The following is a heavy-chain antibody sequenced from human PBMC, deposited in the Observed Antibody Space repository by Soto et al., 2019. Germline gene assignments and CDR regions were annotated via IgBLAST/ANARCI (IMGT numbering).Heavy chain of an antibody. CDR1: ADSLSSYY. CDR3: ARTDGYSYDF. V-gene: IGHV4-59*01. J-gene: IGHJ4*02. Sequence: SETLSLTCAVAADSLSSYYWSWIRQPPGKGLEWIGYIYYSGITNYNPSLKSRVTMSVDTSQNQSSLRLSSVTAADTAVYYCARTDGYSYDFWGQGTPVTVSS. D-gene: IGHD4-4*01. CDR2: IYYSGIT.